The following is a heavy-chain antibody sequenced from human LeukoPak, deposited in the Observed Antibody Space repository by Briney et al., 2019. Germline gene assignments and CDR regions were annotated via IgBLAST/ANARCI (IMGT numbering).Heavy chain of an antibody. CDR1: GFTVSSHS. CDR2: IYSDNT. Sequence: PGGSLRLSCTVSGFTVSSHSMRWVRQAPGKGLEWVSFIYSDNTHYSDSVKGRFTISRDNSKNTLYLQMNSLTAEDTAVYYCARRAGAYSHPYDYWGQGTLVTVSS. V-gene: IGHV3-53*01. CDR3: ARRAGAYSHPYDY. J-gene: IGHJ4*02. D-gene: IGHD4/OR15-4a*01.